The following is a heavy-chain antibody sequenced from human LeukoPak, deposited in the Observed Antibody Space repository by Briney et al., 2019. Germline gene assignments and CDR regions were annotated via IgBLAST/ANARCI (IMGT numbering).Heavy chain of an antibody. V-gene: IGHV1-2*02. CDR3: ARQSSSGWSSIDY. D-gene: IGHD6-19*01. J-gene: IGHJ4*02. CDR2: INPNSGGT. CDR1: GYTFSTYD. Sequence: ASVKVSCKSFGYTFSTYDISWVRQAPGQGLEWMGWINPNSGGTNYAQKFQGRVTMTRDTSISTAYLQWSSLKASDTAMYYCARQSSSGWSSIDYWGQGTLVTVSS.